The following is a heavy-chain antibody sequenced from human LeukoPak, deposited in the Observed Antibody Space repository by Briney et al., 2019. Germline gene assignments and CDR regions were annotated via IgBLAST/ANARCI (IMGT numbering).Heavy chain of an antibody. CDR1: GFTFDDYA. D-gene: IGHD3-3*01. V-gene: IGHV3-9*01. J-gene: IGHJ6*02. Sequence: GRSLRLSCAASGFTFDDYAMHWVPQAPGEGLEWVSGISWTSGSIGYAVSVRGRFTISRDNANSSLYLQMNTLRAEDTDLYYCAKDRAKYYDVWSGYYPYYYYYGMDVWGQGTTVTVSS. CDR2: ISWTSGSI. CDR3: AKDRAKYYDVWSGYYPYYYYYGMDV.